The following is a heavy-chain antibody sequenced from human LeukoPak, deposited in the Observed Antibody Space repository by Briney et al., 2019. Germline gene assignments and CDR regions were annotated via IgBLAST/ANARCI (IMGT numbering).Heavy chain of an antibody. CDR2: INEDGSST. CDR3: TRDTFGGRDS. CDR1: GYTFSSYW. Sequence: GGSLRLSCAASGYTFSSYWMHWVRQGPGQGLVWVSRINEDGSSTSYAESARGRFTISRDNAKNTLYLKMNSLRAEDAAVYYCTRDTFGGRDSWGQGTLVTVSS. J-gene: IGHJ4*02. V-gene: IGHV3-74*01. D-gene: IGHD4-23*01.